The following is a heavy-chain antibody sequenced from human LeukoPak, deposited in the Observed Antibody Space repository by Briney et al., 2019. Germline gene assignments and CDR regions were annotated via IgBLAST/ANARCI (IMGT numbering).Heavy chain of an antibody. CDR1: GGSINSYY. CDR3: ARLVAGTIDY. J-gene: IGHJ4*02. CDR2: IYSSGST. Sequence: PSETLSLTCTVSGGSINSYYWTWIRQSPGKGLEWIGYIYSSGSTNYNPSLESRLTLSVDTSRNQFSLKLRSVTAADTAVYYCARLVAGTIDYWGQGTLVTVSS. D-gene: IGHD1-7*01. V-gene: IGHV4-59*01.